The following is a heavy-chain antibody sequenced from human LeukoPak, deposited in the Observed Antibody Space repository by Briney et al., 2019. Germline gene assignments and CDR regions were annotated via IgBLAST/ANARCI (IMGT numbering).Heavy chain of an antibody. J-gene: IGHJ3*02. Sequence: SVKVSCKASGGTFSSYAISWVRQAPGQGLEWMGRIIPILGIANYAQKFQGRVTMTRDTSTSTVYMELSSLRSEDTAVYYCARSGRGGYILDAFGIWGQGTMVTVSS. V-gene: IGHV1-69*04. CDR3: ARSGRGGYILDAFGI. CDR2: IIPILGIA. D-gene: IGHD5-12*01. CDR1: GGTFSSYA.